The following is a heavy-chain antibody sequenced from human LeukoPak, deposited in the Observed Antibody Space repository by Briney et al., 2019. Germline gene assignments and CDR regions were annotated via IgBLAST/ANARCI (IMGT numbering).Heavy chain of an antibody. CDR2: IYYSGST. CDR1: GGSISSTNYY. J-gene: IGHJ6*03. V-gene: IGHV4-39*01. Sequence: SETLSLTCTVSGGSISSTNYYWGWIRQPPGKGLEWIGSIYYSGSTYYNPSLTSRVTISVDTSKNQFSLKLSSVTAADTAVYYCARHKDYYYSYMDVWGKGTTVTISS. CDR3: ARHKDYYYSYMDV.